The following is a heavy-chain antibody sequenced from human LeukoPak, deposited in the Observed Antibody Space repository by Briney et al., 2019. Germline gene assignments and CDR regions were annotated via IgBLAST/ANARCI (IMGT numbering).Heavy chain of an antibody. Sequence: GASVKVSCKASGYTFTSYYMHWVRQAPGQGLEWMGWINPNSGGTNYAQKFQGRVTMTRDTSISTAYMELSRLRSDDTTVYYCARDSFRGKRIAAGAGVWGQGTLVTVSS. CDR1: GYTFTSYY. CDR3: ARDSFRGKRIAAGAGV. V-gene: IGHV1-2*02. D-gene: IGHD6-13*01. J-gene: IGHJ4*02. CDR2: INPNSGGT.